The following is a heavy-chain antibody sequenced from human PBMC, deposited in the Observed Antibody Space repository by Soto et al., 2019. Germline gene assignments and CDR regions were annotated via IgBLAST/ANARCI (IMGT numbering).Heavy chain of an antibody. CDR2: INAGNGNT. J-gene: IGHJ4*02. Sequence: QVQLVQSGAEVKKPGASVKVSCKASGYTFTSYAMHWVRQAPGQRLEWMGGINAGNGNTKYSQKFQGRVTITRDTSASPAYRELSSLSCEDTAVYFCARPIRLAGDYWGQGTLVTVS. CDR3: ARPIRLAGDY. V-gene: IGHV1-3*01. D-gene: IGHD3-10*01. CDR1: GYTFTSYA.